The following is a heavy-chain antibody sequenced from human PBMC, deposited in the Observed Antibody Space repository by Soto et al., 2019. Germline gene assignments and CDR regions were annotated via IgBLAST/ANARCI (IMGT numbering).Heavy chain of an antibody. V-gene: IGHV3-21*01. J-gene: IGHJ6*02. CDR3: ARDTVTSPYDYYGMHV. CDR1: GFTFSSYS. D-gene: IGHD2-2*01. CDR2: ISSSSYI. Sequence: EVQLVESGGGLVKPGGSLRLSCAGSGFTFSSYSMNWVRQAPGKGLEWVSSISSSSYIYYADSVKGRFTISRDNAKNSLYLQMNSLRAEDTAVYYCARDTVTSPYDYYGMHVWGQGTTVTVSS.